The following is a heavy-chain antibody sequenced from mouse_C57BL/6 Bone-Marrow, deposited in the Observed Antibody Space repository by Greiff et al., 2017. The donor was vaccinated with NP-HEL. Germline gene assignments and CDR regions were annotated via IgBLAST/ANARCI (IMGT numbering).Heavy chain of an antibody. V-gene: IGHV10-3*01. J-gene: IGHJ2*01. CDR2: IRSKSSNYAT. CDR3: VREGITTVVPDYFDY. CDR1: GFTFNTYA. D-gene: IGHD1-1*01. Sequence: GGGLVQPKGSLKLSCAASGFTFNTYAMHWVRQAPGKGLEWVARIRSKSSNYATYYADSVKDRFTISRDDSQSMRYLQMNNLKTEDTAMYYCVREGITTVVPDYFDYWGQGTTLTVSS.